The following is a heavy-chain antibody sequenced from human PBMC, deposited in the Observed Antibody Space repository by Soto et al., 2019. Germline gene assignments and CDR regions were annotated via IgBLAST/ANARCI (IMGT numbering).Heavy chain of an antibody. CDR3: ASGYDILTGQF. Sequence: PGGSLRLSGAACGFTFSSSSMNWVHQAPGKGLEWVSSISSSSSYIYYADSVKGRFTISRDNPKNSLYLQMNSLTAEDTDVYYCASGYDILTGQFWGQGTLVTVYS. D-gene: IGHD3-9*01. J-gene: IGHJ4*02. CDR2: ISSSSSYI. CDR1: GFTFSSSS. V-gene: IGHV3-21*01.